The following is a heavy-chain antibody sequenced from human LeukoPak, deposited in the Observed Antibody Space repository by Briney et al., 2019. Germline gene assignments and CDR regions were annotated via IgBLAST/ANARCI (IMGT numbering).Heavy chain of an antibody. CDR2: ISPDGSDT. CDR3: ARLTSSWSFDS. V-gene: IGHV5-51*01. CDR1: GYSFTNYW. J-gene: IGHJ4*02. Sequence: GESLKISCKGSGYSFTNYWIGWVRQMPGKGLEWMGIISPDGSDTRYSPSFQGQVTISADKSITTAYLQWSSLKASDTAMYYCARLTSSWSFDSCGQGTLVTVSS. D-gene: IGHD6-13*01.